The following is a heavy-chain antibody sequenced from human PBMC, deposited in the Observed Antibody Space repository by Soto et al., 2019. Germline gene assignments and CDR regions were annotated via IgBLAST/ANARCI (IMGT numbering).Heavy chain of an antibody. CDR1: GGSISGYY. V-gene: IGHV4-59*12. J-gene: IGHJ4*02. CDR3: ARVPDY. CDR2: INYFGST. Sequence: SETLSLTCTVSGGSISGYYWTWIRQPPGKRLEWIGYINYFGSTYYNPSLKSRVTISVDTSRKQFSLKLDSVTAADTAVYYCARVPDYWGQGTLVTVS.